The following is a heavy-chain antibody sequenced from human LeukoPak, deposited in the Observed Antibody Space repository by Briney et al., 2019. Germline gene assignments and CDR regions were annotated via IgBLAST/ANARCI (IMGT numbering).Heavy chain of an antibody. CDR2: IKSKTDGGTT. Sequence: GGSLRLSCAASGFTFSNAWMSWVRQAPGKGLEWVGRIKSKTDGGTTDYAAPVKGRFTISRDDSKNTLYLQMNSLKTEDTAVYYCTTDLFGGVRRFDYWGQGTLVTVSS. D-gene: IGHD3-16*01. CDR3: TTDLFGGVRRFDY. CDR1: GFTFSNAW. V-gene: IGHV3-15*01. J-gene: IGHJ4*02.